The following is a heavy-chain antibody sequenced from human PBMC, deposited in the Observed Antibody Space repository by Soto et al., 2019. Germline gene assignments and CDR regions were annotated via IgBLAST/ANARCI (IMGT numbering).Heavy chain of an antibody. CDR3: AKGPTGYSGYGFDY. D-gene: IGHD5-12*01. CDR2: INSDGSST. Sequence: GGSLRLSCAASGFTFSSYWMHWVRQAPGKGLVWVSRINSDGSSTSYADSVKGRFTISRDNAKNTLYLQMNSLRAEDTAVYYCAKGPTGYSGYGFDYWGQGTLVTVSS. CDR1: GFTFSSYW. J-gene: IGHJ4*02. V-gene: IGHV3-74*01.